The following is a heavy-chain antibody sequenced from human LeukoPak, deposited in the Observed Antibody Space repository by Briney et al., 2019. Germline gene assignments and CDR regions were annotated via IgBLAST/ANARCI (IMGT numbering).Heavy chain of an antibody. Sequence: SETLSLTCTVSGGSISSGGYYWSWIRQRPGKGLEWIGYIYYSGSTYYNPSLKSRVTISVDTSKNQFSLKLSSVTAADTAVYYCARVGYDFWSGSAGAFDIWGQGTMVTVSS. CDR2: IYYSGST. D-gene: IGHD3-3*01. V-gene: IGHV4-31*03. CDR3: ARVGYDFWSGSAGAFDI. J-gene: IGHJ3*02. CDR1: GGSISSGGYY.